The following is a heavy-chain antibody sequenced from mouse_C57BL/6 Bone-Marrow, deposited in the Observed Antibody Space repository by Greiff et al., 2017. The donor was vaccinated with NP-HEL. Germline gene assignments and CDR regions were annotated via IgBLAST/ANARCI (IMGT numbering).Heavy chain of an antibody. CDR2: IDPENGDT. CDR1: GFNIKDDY. J-gene: IGHJ1*03. CDR3: TTGYFDV. Sequence: VQLQQSGAELVRPGASVKLSCTASGFNIKDDYMHWVKQRPEQGLEWIGWIDPENGDTEYASKFQGKATITADTSSNTAYLQLSSLTSEYTAVYYCTTGYFDVWGTGPTVTVSS. V-gene: IGHV14-4*01.